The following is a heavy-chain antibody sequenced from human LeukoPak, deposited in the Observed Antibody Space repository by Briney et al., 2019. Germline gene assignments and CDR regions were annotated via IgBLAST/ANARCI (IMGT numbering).Heavy chain of an antibody. CDR2: IKSKTDGGTT. V-gene: IGHV3-15*01. CDR1: EFTFSNAW. CDR3: TTDYDYVWGGYYFDY. D-gene: IGHD3-16*01. Sequence: PGGSLRLSCAASEFTFSNAWMSWVRQAPGKGLEWAGRIKSKTDGGTTDYAAPVKGRFTISRDESKNTLYLQMNSLKTEDTAVYYCTTDYDYVWGGYYFDYWGQGTLVTVSS. J-gene: IGHJ4*02.